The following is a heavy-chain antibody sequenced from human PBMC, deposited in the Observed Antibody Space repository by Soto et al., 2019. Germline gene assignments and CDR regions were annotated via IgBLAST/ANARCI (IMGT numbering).Heavy chain of an antibody. CDR3: ARAMRGSYLRYFDY. J-gene: IGHJ4*02. V-gene: IGHV4-59*01. CDR2: INYSGST. Sequence: QVQLQESGPGLVKPSETLSLTCTVSGGSISSYYWSWIRQPPGKGLEWIGYINYSGSTNYNPSLKSRVTISVDTSKNQCSLKLSSVTAADTAVYYCARAMRGSYLRYFDYWGQGTLVTVSS. CDR1: GGSISSYY. D-gene: IGHD1-26*01.